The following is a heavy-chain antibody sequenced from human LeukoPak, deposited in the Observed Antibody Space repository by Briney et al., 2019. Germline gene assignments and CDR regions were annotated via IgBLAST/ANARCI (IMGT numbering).Heavy chain of an antibody. V-gene: IGHV4-39*07. Sequence: SETLSLTCTVSGGSISSSSYYWGWIRQPPGKGLEWIGYIYHSGSTYYNPSLKSRVTISVDRSKNQFSLKLSSVTAADTAVYYCARDSSSGFDYWGQGTLVTVSS. D-gene: IGHD6-19*01. CDR3: ARDSSSGFDY. CDR1: GGSISSSSYY. CDR2: IYHSGST. J-gene: IGHJ4*02.